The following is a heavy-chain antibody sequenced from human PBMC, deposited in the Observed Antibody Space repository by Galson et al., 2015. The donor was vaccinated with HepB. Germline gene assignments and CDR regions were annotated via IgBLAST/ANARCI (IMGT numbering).Heavy chain of an antibody. J-gene: IGHJ4*02. CDR1: GYTFTSYY. V-gene: IGHV1-46*03. D-gene: IGHD2-2*01. Sequence: SVKVSCKASGYTFTSYYMHWVRQAPGQGLEWMGIINPSGGSTSYAQKFQGRVTMTRDTSTSTVYMELSSLRSEDTAVYYCARDLVLGRAAMGAALDYWGQGTLVTVSS. CDR2: INPSGGST. CDR3: ARDLVLGRAAMGAALDY.